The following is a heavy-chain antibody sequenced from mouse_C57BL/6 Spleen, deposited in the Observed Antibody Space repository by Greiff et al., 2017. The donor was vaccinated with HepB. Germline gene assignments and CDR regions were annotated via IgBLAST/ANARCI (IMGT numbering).Heavy chain of an antibody. Sequence: VKLQESGAELVRPGSSVKLSCKASGYTFTSYWMHWVKQRPIQGLEWIGNIDPSDSETHYNQKFKDKATLTVDKSSSTAYMQLSSLTSEDSAVYYCARSDYYSNYVGYWGQGTTLTVSS. CDR2: IDPSDSET. J-gene: IGHJ2*01. CDR1: GYTFTSYW. V-gene: IGHV1-52*01. CDR3: ARSDYYSNYVGY. D-gene: IGHD2-5*01.